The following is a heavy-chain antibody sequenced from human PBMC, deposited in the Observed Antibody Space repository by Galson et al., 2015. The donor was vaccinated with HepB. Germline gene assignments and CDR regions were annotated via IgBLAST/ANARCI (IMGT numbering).Heavy chain of an antibody. D-gene: IGHD5-12*01. J-gene: IGHJ4*02. CDR3: ARNRGYETFDY. CDR1: GFMFNGHW. V-gene: IGHV3-7*03. CDR2: IKEDGSIK. Sequence: SLRLSCAASGFMFNGHWMNWVRQAPGKGLEWVANIKEDGSIKYYVDSVTGRFTISRDNARNLLYLQMNGLRAEDTAVYFCARNRGYETFDYWGQGALVTVSS.